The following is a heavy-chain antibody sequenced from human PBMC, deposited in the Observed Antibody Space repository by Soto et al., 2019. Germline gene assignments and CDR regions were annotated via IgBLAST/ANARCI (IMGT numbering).Heavy chain of an antibody. CDR3: AHSRSTIFGVVIIGSNWFEP. D-gene: IGHD3-3*01. J-gene: IGHJ5*02. Sequence: GSGPTLVNPTQTLTLTCTFSGFSLSTSGVGVGWIRQPPGKALEWLALIYWDDDKRYSPSLKSRLTITKDTSKNQVVLTMTNMDPVDTATYYCAHSRSTIFGVVIIGSNWFEPWGQGTLVTVSS. V-gene: IGHV2-5*02. CDR1: GFSLSTSGVG. CDR2: IYWDDDK.